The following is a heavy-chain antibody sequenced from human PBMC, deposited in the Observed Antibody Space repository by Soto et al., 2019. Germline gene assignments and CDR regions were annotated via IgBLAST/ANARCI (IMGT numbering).Heavy chain of an antibody. CDR3: ARDRGYSGSPLDP. CDR2: ISSSSSYI. CDR1: GFTFSSYS. Sequence: PVGSLRLSCAASGFTFSSYSMNWVRQAPGKGLEWVSSISSSSSYIYYADSVKGRFTISRDNAKNSLYLQMNSLRAEDTAVYYCARDRGYSGSPLDPWGQGTLVTVSS. J-gene: IGHJ5*02. V-gene: IGHV3-21*01. D-gene: IGHD5-12*01.